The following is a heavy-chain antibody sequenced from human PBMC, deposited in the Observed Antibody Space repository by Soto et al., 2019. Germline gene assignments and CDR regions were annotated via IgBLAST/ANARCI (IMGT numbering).Heavy chain of an antibody. D-gene: IGHD6-13*01. V-gene: IGHV4-31*03. CDR3: ARFPTAGTRYYFDF. CDR2: IYYSGST. J-gene: IGHJ4*02. CDR1: GGSISSGGYS. Sequence: QVQLQESGPGLVKPSQTLSLTCTVSGGSISSGGYSWSWIRQHPGKGLEWIGYIYYSGSTFYNPSLKSRINISVDTSKSQFSLKLNSVTAADTAVYYCARFPTAGTRYYFDFWGQGTLVTVSS.